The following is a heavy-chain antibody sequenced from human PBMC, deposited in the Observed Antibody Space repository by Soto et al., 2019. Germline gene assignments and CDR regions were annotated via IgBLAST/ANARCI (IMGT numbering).Heavy chain of an antibody. Sequence: LRLSCAASGFTFSSYAMHWVRQAPGKGLEWVAVISYDGSNKYYADSVKGRFTISRDNSKNTLYLQMNSLRAEDTAVYYCARDYYDSSGYPILAYWGQGTLVTVSS. D-gene: IGHD3-22*01. CDR3: ARDYYDSSGYPILAY. CDR1: GFTFSSYA. J-gene: IGHJ4*02. CDR2: ISYDGSNK. V-gene: IGHV3-30-3*01.